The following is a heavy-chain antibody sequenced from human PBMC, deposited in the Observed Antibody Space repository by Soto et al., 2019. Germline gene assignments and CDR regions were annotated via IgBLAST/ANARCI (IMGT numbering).Heavy chain of an antibody. CDR1: GGSFSGYY. D-gene: IGHD2-21*01. J-gene: IGHJ2*01. CDR3: ARAVVVIAPYFDI. Sequence: SETLSLTCAVYGGSFSGYYWSWIRQPPGKGLEWIGEINHSGSTNYNPSLKSRVTISVDTSKNQFSLKMSSVTAADTAVYYCARAVVVIAPYFDIWGRGTLVTVSS. CDR2: INHSGST. V-gene: IGHV4-34*01.